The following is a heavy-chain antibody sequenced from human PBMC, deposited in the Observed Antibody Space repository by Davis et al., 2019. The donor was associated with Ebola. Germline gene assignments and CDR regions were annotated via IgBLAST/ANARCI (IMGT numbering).Heavy chain of an antibody. CDR2: ISYDGSRR. CDR3: ARYTVTTPDY. CDR1: GFAFSTYG. J-gene: IGHJ4*02. V-gene: IGHV3-30*03. Sequence: GESLKISCTASGFAFSTYGMHWVRQTPGKGLEWVALISYDGSRRKYADSVKGRFTISRDNSKNTLYLQMNSLRAEDTAVYYCARYTVTTPDYWGQGTLVTVSS. D-gene: IGHD4-17*01.